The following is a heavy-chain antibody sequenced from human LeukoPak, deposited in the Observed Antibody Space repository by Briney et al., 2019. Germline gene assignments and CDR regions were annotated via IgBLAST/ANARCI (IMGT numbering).Heavy chain of an antibody. Sequence: PSETLSLTCTVSGGSISSSSYYWGWIRQPPGKGLEWIGSIYYSGGTYYNPSLKSRVTISVDTSKNQFSLKLSSVTAADTAVYYCASSYGSGSYYNNRYYYYGMDVWGQGTTVTVSS. CDR1: GGSISSSSYY. CDR3: ASSYGSGSYYNNRYYYYGMDV. V-gene: IGHV4-39*01. D-gene: IGHD3-10*01. CDR2: IYYSGGT. J-gene: IGHJ6*02.